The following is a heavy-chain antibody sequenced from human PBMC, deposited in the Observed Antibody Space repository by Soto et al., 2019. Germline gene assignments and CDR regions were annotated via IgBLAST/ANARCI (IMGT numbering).Heavy chain of an antibody. D-gene: IGHD3-22*01. J-gene: IGHJ3*02. CDR1: GYSFTSYW. CDR3: ARRPYYYDSSGYEGAFDI. CDR2: IYPGDSDT. V-gene: IGHV5-51*01. Sequence: GGSLRLSCKGSGYSFTSYWIGWVRQMPGKGLEWMGIIYPGDSDTRYSPSFQGQVTISADKSISTAYLQWSSLKASDTAMYYCARRPYYYDSSGYEGAFDIWGQGTMVTVSS.